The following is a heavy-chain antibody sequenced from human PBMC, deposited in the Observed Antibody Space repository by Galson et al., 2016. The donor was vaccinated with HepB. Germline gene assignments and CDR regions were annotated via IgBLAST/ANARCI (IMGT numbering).Heavy chain of an antibody. D-gene: IGHD2-2*02. CDR3: AKDEGFYNGMDF. V-gene: IGHV4-61*01. J-gene: IGHJ6*02. CDR2: ISDSEST. Sequence: SETLSLTCTVSGGSVSSASHYWSWVRQPTGKGLEWIGYISDSESTNYNPSLKGRVTISLDRSKNQFSLRLNSVIAADTAVSYCAKDEGFYNGMDFWGQGTTVTVSS. CDR1: GGSVSSASHY.